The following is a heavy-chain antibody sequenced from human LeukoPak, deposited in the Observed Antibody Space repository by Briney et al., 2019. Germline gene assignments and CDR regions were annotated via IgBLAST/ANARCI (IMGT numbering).Heavy chain of an antibody. V-gene: IGHV3-7*01. J-gene: IGHJ4*02. D-gene: IGHD3-10*01. CDR2: IKQEGTER. CDR3: ARAGGGPLD. CDR1: GFTFRDSW. Sequence: GGSLRLSCAASGFTFRDSWVSWFRQAPGKGRQWVANIKQEGTERNYGDSVKGRFTISRDNTRSSLYLYMNSLRAEDTAVYYCARAGGGPLDWGQGTLVTVSS.